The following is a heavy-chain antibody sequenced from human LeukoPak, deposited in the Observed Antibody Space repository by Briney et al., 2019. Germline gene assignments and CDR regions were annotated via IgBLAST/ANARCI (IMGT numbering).Heavy chain of an antibody. CDR1: GGSISSYY. Sequence: SETLSLTCTVFGGSISSYYWSWIRQPPGKGLEWIGYIYYSGSTNYNPSLKSRVTISVDTSKNQFSLKLSSVTAADTAVYYCARSGYDFWSGYYTEYYYGMDVWGQGTTVTVSS. CDR3: ARSGYDFWSGYYTEYYYGMDV. D-gene: IGHD3-3*01. J-gene: IGHJ6*02. CDR2: IYYSGST. V-gene: IGHV4-59*01.